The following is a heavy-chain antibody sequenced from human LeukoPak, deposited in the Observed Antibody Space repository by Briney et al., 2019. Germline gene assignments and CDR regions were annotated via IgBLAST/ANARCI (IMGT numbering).Heavy chain of an antibody. CDR3: ARGPLVTATPPYYYYYYMDV. CDR1: GGSISSGSYY. V-gene: IGHV4-61*02. J-gene: IGHJ6*03. D-gene: IGHD2-21*02. Sequence: SQTLSLTCTVSGGSISSGSYYWSWIRQPAGRGLEWIGRIYTSGSTNYNPSLKSRVTISVDTSKNQFSLKLSSVTAADTAVYYCARGPLVTATPPYYYYYYMDVWGKGTTVTVSS. CDR2: IYTSGST.